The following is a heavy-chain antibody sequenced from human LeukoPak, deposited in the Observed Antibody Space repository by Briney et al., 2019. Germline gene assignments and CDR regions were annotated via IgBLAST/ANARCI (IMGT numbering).Heavy chain of an antibody. V-gene: IGHV4-39*01. CDR2: IYYSGST. J-gene: IGHJ4*02. CDR3: ARLWSYYYDSSGYWY. CDR1: GGSISSSSYY. Sequence: SETLSLTCTVSGGSISSSSYYWGWIRQPPGKGREWLGSIYYSGSTYYNPSLKSRVTISVDTSKNQFSLKLSSVTAADTAVYYCARLWSYYYDSSGYWYWGRGTLVTVSS. D-gene: IGHD3-22*01.